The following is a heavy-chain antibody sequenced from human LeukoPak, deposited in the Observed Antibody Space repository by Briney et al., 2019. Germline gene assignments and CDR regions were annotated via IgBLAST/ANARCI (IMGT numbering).Heavy chain of an antibody. CDR1: GFTFSSYG. Sequence: PGRSLRLSCAASGFTFSSYGMHWVRQAPGKGLEWVAVIWYDGSNKYYADSVKGRFTISRDNSKNTLYLQMNSLRAEDTAVYYCARDSPYCSSGSCYPDYWGQGTLVTVSS. CDR3: ARDSPYCSSGSCYPDY. D-gene: IGHD2-15*01. CDR2: IWYDGSNK. V-gene: IGHV3-33*01. J-gene: IGHJ4*02.